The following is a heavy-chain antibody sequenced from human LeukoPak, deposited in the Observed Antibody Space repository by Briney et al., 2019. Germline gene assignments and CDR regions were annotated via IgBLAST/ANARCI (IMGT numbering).Heavy chain of an antibody. CDR2: INHSGSS. J-gene: IGHJ6*03. Sequence: SETLSLTCAVYGGSFSDYYWSWIRQPPGRGLEWIGEINHSGSSDYNPSLKSRVTISIDTSKNQLSLKLTSVTAADTAVYYCARRYYYYYMDVWGKGTTVTISS. CDR1: GGSFSDYY. CDR3: ARRYYYYYMDV. V-gene: IGHV4-34*01.